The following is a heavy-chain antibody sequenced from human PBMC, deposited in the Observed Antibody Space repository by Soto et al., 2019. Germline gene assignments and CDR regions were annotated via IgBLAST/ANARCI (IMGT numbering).Heavy chain of an antibody. CDR2: IYPGDSDT. D-gene: IGHD3-10*01. CDR3: ARRPRSEDYHYYGMDV. V-gene: IGHV5-51*01. J-gene: IGHJ6*02. Sequence: PGEALKISCKGSGYSFTSYWIGWVRQMPGKGLEWMGIIYPGDSDTRYSPSFQGQVTISADKSISTAYLQWSSLKASDTAMYYCARRPRSEDYHYYGMDVWGQGTTVTVSS. CDR1: GYSFTSYW.